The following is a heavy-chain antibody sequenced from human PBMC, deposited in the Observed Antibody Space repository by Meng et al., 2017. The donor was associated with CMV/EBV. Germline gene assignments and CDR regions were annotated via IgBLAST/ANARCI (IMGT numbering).Heavy chain of an antibody. J-gene: IGHJ2*01. D-gene: IGHD1-7*01. CDR2: IYTSGST. CDR3: ARDLRVAGTPLGWYFDL. Sequence: QGALEAPAQGLLKPYTPLSLPCTVSVGSSSMGSYYWSWSRQPAGKGLEWIGRIYTSGSTNYNPSLKSRVTISVDTSKNQFSLKLSSVTAADTAVYYCARDLRVAGTPLGWYFDLWGRGTLVTVSS. V-gene: IGHV4-61*02. CDR1: VGSSSMGSYY.